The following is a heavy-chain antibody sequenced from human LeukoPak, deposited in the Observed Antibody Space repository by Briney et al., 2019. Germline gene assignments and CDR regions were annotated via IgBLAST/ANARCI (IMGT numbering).Heavy chain of an antibody. CDR1: GFTFSSYS. V-gene: IGHV3-21*01. CDR2: ISSSSYI. D-gene: IGHD3-22*01. CDR3: ARDAAAPYYYDSSGYSGGFY. Sequence: GGSLRLSCAASGFTFSSYSMNWVRQAPGKGLEWVSSISSSSYIYYADSVKGRFTISRDNAKNSLYRQMNSLRAEDTAVYYGARDAAAPYYYDSSGYSGGFYWGQGILVTVSS. J-gene: IGHJ4*02.